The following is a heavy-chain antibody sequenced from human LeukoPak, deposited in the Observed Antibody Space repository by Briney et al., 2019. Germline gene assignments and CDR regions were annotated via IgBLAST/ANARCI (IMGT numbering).Heavy chain of an antibody. V-gene: IGHV3-30*02. CDR2: IRNDGINK. Sequence: GGSLRLSCAASGFTFTTYKMHWVRQAPGKGLEWVAFIRNDGINKYYVDSVKGRFTISRDSSQNTLYLQMSSLRPEDTAIYYCAKGFRDYYMDVWGKGTTVTVSS. J-gene: IGHJ6*03. CDR3: AKGFRDYYMDV. CDR1: GFTFTTYK.